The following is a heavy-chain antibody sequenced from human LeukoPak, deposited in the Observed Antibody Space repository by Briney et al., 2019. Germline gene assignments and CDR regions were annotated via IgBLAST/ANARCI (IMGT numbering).Heavy chain of an antibody. CDR3: ARAGKNYYDSGGSYYYYYYMDV. CDR1: GGSISSYY. J-gene: IGHJ6*03. D-gene: IGHD3-22*01. Sequence: SETLSLTCIGCGGSISSYYWSWIRQPPGKGLEWIGYIYYSGSTNYNPSLKSRVTISVDTSKNQFSQKLSSVTAADTSVYYCARAGKNYYDSGGSYYYYYYMDVWGKGTTVTVSS. CDR2: IYYSGST. V-gene: IGHV4-59*01.